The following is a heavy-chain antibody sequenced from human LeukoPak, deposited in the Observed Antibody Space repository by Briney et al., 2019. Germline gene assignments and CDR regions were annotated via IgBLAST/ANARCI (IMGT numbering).Heavy chain of an antibody. V-gene: IGHV4-59*01. CDR3: ARTSNPTYCSGGSCPLGY. J-gene: IGHJ4*02. CDR1: GGSISSYY. CDR2: IYYSGST. D-gene: IGHD2-15*01. Sequence: SETLSLTCTVSGGSISSYYWSWVRQPPGKGLEWIGYIYYSGSTNYNPSLKSRVTISVDTSKNQFSLKLSSVTAADTAVYYCARTSNPTYCSGGSCPLGYWGQGTLVTVSS.